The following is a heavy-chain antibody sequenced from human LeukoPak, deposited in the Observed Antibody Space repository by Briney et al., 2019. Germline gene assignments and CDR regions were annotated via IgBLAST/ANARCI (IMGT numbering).Heavy chain of an antibody. D-gene: IGHD3-10*01. CDR2: IKRKSDGGTT. J-gene: IGHJ4*02. V-gene: IGHV3-15*01. Sequence: RGSLRLSCEVSGFTLNKAWMTWVRQAPGKGLEWVGRIKRKSDGGTTDYAVPVKGRFTISRDDSKNTLYLQMNSLKNEDTAVYFCSKIGTGFDNWGQGTLVTVSS. CDR3: SKIGTGFDN. CDR1: GFTLNKAW.